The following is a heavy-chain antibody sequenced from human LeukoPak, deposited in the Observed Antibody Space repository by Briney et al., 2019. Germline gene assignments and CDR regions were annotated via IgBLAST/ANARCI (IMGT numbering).Heavy chain of an antibody. CDR3: VREKRGGTYDF. J-gene: IGHJ4*02. CDR2: IRPGDNRM. Sequence: GASLKVSCKASGYTFTAYNIHWVRQAPGQGPEWIGTIRPGDNRMSNAETFWGRVTLTRDMFTTTAYLELSSLTSEDMPDYNIVREKRGGTYDFWGPGTLVTVSS. D-gene: IGHD3-16*01. V-gene: IGHV1-46*01. CDR1: GYTFTAYN.